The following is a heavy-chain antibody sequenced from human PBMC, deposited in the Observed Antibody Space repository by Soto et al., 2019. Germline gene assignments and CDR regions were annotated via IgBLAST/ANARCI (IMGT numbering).Heavy chain of an antibody. J-gene: IGHJ3*02. CDR3: ARVWGYSYGLASDI. Sequence: QLQLQESGSGLVKPSQTLSLTCAVSGGSISSGGDSWSWIRQPPGKGLEWIGYIYHSGSTYYNPSLKSRVTISVDRSKSQFSLKLSSVTAAATAVYYCARVWGYSYGLASDIWGQGTMVTVSS. V-gene: IGHV4-30-2*01. CDR2: IYHSGST. D-gene: IGHD5-18*01. CDR1: GGSISSGGDS.